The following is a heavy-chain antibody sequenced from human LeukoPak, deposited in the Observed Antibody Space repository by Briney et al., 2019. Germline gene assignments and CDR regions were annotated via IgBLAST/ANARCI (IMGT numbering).Heavy chain of an antibody. D-gene: IGHD2-15*01. Sequence: ASVKVSCKASGYTFASFGISWVRQAPGQGLEWMGWISAYNGNTNYAQNFQDRVTMTTDTSTSTAHMELRSLRSDDTAVYYCARDIVMVVGSFYYGMDFWGQGTTVTVS. V-gene: IGHV1-18*01. J-gene: IGHJ6*02. CDR1: GYTFASFG. CDR2: ISAYNGNT. CDR3: ARDIVMVVGSFYYGMDF.